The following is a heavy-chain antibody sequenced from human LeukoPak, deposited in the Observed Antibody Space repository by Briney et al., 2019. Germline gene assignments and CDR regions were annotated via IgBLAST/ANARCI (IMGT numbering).Heavy chain of an antibody. CDR2: ISSSSSYI. J-gene: IGHJ4*02. CDR3: ARDMTTVTTAFDY. CDR1: GFTFSSYS. Sequence: GGSLRLSCAASGFTFSSYSMNWVRQAPGKGLEWVSSISSSSSYIYYADSVKGRFTISRDNAKNSLYLQMNSLRAEDTAVYYCARDMTTVTTAFDYWGQGTPVTVSS. D-gene: IGHD4-17*01. V-gene: IGHV3-21*01.